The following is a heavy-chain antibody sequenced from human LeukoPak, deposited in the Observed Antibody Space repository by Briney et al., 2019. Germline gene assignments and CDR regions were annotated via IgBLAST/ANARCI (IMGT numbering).Heavy chain of an antibody. Sequence: GGSLRLSCAASGFTFSSYWMSWVRQAPGKGLEWVANLKQDGSEKYYVDSVKGRFTISRDNAKNSLYLQMNSLRAEDTAVYYCARSGYSYGYGGNYFDYWGQGTLVTVSS. CDR3: ARSGYSYGYGGNYFDY. V-gene: IGHV3-7*01. D-gene: IGHD5-18*01. CDR1: GFTFSSYW. CDR2: LKQDGSEK. J-gene: IGHJ4*02.